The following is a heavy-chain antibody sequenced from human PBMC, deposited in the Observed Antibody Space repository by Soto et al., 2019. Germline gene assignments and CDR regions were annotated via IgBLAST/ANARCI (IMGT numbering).Heavy chain of an antibody. D-gene: IGHD6-6*01. CDR1: GGTFSTYG. CDR2: IIPIFGTR. J-gene: IGHJ4*02. V-gene: IGHV1-69*01. Sequence: QVQLVQSGAEVKKPGSSVKVSCKTSGGTFSTYGITWGRQAPGQGLEWMGGIIPIFGTRNYAQNFQGRVTITADESTKTAYMELSSLRSEDTAMYYCARDGDGLAARDWGQGTLVTVSS. CDR3: ARDGDGLAARD.